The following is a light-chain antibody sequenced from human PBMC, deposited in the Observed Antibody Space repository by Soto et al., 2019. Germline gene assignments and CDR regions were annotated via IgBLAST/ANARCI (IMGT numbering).Light chain of an antibody. CDR3: QQSDSTPMT. V-gene: IGKV1-39*01. CDR1: QSISSY. CDR2: DAS. J-gene: IGKJ1*01. Sequence: DMMLNQSPPTLSVSIVERATLTCRASQSISSYLAWYQQKPGKAPKLLIYDASSLHSGIPSRFSGSGSGTDFTLTISSLQPEDFATYYCQQSDSTPMTFGQGTKVDIK.